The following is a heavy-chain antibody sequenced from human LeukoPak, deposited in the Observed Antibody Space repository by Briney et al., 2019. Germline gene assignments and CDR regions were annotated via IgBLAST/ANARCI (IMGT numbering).Heavy chain of an antibody. CDR3: AKDRGSGWYHDY. D-gene: IGHD6-19*01. CDR2: IRYDGSNK. CDR1: GFTFSSYG. V-gene: IGHV3-30*02. Sequence: GGSLRLSCAASGFTFSSYGMHWVRQAPGRGLEWVAFIRYDGSNKYYADSVKGRFTISRDNSKNTLYLQMNSLRAEDTAVYYCAKDRGSGWYHDYWGQGTLVTVSS. J-gene: IGHJ4*02.